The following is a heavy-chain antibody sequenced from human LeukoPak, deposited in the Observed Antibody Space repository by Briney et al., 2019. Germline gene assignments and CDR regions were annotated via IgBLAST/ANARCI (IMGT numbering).Heavy chain of an antibody. J-gene: IGHJ4*02. CDR3: ASGYKTVSVFDH. V-gene: IGHV1-46*01. D-gene: IGHD5-24*01. CDR1: GYTFTSYY. CDR2: INPSGGGT. Sequence: ASVKVSCKASGYTFTSYYMHWVRQAPGQGLVWMGLINPSGGGTRYAQKFQGRVTMTRDTSTSTVYMELSSLRSEDTAVYYCASGYKTVSVFDHWGQGTLVTVSS.